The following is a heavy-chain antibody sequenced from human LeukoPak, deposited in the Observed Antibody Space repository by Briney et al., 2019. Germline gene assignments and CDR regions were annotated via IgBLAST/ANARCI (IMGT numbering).Heavy chain of an antibody. V-gene: IGHV4-39*01. CDR3: ARRKRLGILDFDY. D-gene: IGHD7-27*01. CDR2: IYYSGST. J-gene: IGHJ4*02. Sequence: KPSETLSLTCTVSGGSISSSSYYWGWIRQPPGKGLEWIGSIYYSGSTYYNPSLKSRVTISVDTSKNQFSLKLSSVTAADTAVYYCARRKRLGILDFDYWGQGTLVTVSS. CDR1: GGSISSSSYY.